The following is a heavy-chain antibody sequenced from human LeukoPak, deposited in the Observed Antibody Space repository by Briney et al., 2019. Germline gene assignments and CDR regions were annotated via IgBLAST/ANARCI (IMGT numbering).Heavy chain of an antibody. J-gene: IGHJ4*02. Sequence: HPGRSLRLSCAASGFTFSSYGKPWVRQAPGKGLEGVAVISYDGSNKYYPDSVKGRFTISRDNSKNTLYLQMNSLRAEDTAVYYCAKDLGGAGDRWGQGTLVTVSS. CDR3: AKDLGGAGDR. CDR1: GFTFSSYG. CDR2: ISYDGSNK. V-gene: IGHV3-30*18. D-gene: IGHD3-10*01.